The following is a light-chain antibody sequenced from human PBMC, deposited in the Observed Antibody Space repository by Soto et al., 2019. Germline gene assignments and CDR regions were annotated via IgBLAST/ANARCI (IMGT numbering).Light chain of an antibody. V-gene: IGLV2-14*01. Sequence: QSALTQPASVSGSPGQSITISCTGTSSDVGGYNYVSWYQQNPGKAPKLMIYEVSNRPSGVSNRFSGSKSGNTASLTISGLQAEDEADYYCSSYTSSYTYVFGTGTKLTVL. CDR3: SSYTSSYTYV. CDR1: SSDVGGYNY. J-gene: IGLJ1*01. CDR2: EVS.